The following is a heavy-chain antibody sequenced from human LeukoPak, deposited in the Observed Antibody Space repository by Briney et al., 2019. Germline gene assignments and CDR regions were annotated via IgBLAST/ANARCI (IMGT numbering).Heavy chain of an antibody. CDR3: AKGEAAARSPLDY. D-gene: IGHD6-13*01. V-gene: IGHV3-23*01. J-gene: IGHJ4*02. CDR1: GFTFSSYA. CDR2: ISSNGAST. Sequence: GGSLRLSCAASGFTFSSYAMSWVRQAPGKGLEWVSGISSNGASTYYVDSVKGRFTISRDNSKNTLYLQMNSLRAEDTAVYYCAKGEAAARSPLDYWGQGTLVTVSS.